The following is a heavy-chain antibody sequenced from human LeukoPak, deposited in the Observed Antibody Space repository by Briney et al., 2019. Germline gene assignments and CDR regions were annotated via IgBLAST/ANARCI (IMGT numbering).Heavy chain of an antibody. CDR1: GFTFSTYW. Sequence: PGGSLRLSCAASGFTFSTYWMSWVRQAPGKGLEWVAVISYDGSNKYYADSVKGRFTISRDNSKNTLYLQMNSLRAEDTAVYYCAKDRGPFIAAIDYWGQGTLVTVSS. J-gene: IGHJ4*02. D-gene: IGHD6-25*01. CDR3: AKDRGPFIAAIDY. CDR2: ISYDGSNK. V-gene: IGHV3-30*18.